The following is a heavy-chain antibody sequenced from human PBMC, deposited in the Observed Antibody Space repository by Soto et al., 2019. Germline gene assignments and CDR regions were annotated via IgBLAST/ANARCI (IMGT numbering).Heavy chain of an antibody. D-gene: IGHD5-12*01. Sequence: QITLKESGPTLVKPTQTLTLTCTFSGFSLSTSAVGVGWIPQPPVKAPEWLALLYWDDDKRYSPSLKTRRTITKHTSKHQVVLTMTNMAHVHTDTYFGAHENMGATHSFQSWGQGTLVSVSS. V-gene: IGHV2-5*02. CDR2: LYWDDDK. CDR1: GFSLSTSAVG. J-gene: IGHJ5*02. CDR3: AHENMGATHSFQS.